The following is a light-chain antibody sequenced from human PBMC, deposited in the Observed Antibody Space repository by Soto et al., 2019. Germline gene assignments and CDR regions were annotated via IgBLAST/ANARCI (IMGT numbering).Light chain of an antibody. Sequence: DIQMTQSPSSLCASVGDRVTITCRASRGIDIYLNWYHQKPGKAPKLLIYAASNLQTGVPSRFSGSGSGTDFTLTISSLQPEDFATYYCQQSYSTPVTFGQGTKVDIK. V-gene: IGKV1-39*01. CDR3: QQSYSTPVT. CDR2: AAS. J-gene: IGKJ1*01. CDR1: RGIDIY.